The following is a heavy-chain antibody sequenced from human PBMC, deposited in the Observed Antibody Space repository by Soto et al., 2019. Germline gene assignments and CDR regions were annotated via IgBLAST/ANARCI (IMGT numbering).Heavy chain of an antibody. CDR2: IYVSGST. CDR3: AKDRGYNSQFFYYYGLDV. V-gene: IGHV4-4*07. Sequence: QVQLQESGPGLVKPSETPSLTCNVSGGSISDYYWSWIRQPADKGLEWIGRIYVSGSTDYNPSLKSRVTMSADTSKNLFSLRLTSVTAADTAVYFCAKDRGYNSQFFYYYGLDVWGQGTTVTVSS. J-gene: IGHJ6*02. CDR1: GGSISDYY. D-gene: IGHD1-1*01.